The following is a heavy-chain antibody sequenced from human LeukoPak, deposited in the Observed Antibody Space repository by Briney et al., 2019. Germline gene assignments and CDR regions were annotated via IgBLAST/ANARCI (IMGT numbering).Heavy chain of an antibody. CDR1: GFTFSSYA. D-gene: IGHD3-10*01. CDR2: ISGSGGST. V-gene: IGHV3-23*01. CDR3: AKDLGINAYYFDY. J-gene: IGHJ4*02. Sequence: GGSLRLSCAASGFTFSSYAMSWVRQAPGRGLEWASAISGSGGSTYYADSVKGRFTISRDNSKNTLYLQMNSLRAEDTAVYYCAKDLGINAYYFDYWGQGTLVTVSS.